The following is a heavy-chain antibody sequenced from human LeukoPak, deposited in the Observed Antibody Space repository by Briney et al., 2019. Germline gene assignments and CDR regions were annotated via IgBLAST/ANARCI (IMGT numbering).Heavy chain of an antibody. CDR2: INPNSGDT. V-gene: IGHV1-2*04. CDR3: ARDPSGYSSDWYYFDY. J-gene: IGHJ4*02. D-gene: IGHD6-13*01. Sequence: GASVKVSCKASGYTFTGHYMHWVRQAPGQGLEWMGWINPNSGDTKYAQKFQGWVTMTRDTSISTAYMELSRLRSDDTAVYYCARDPSGYSSDWYYFDYWGQGTLVTVSS. CDR1: GYTFTGHY.